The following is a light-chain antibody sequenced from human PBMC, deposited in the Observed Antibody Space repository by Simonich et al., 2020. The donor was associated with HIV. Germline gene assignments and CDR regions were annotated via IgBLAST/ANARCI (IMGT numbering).Light chain of an antibody. CDR3: QQRSNWPLT. CDR2: GAS. Sequence: EIVMTQSPATLSVSPGERATLSCRISPSVSSNLAWYEQKPGQAPSLLIYGASTRATGIPARFSGSGSGTEFTLTISSMQSEDFAVYYCQQRSNWPLTFGGGTKVEIK. V-gene: IGKV3-15*01. CDR1: PSVSSN. J-gene: IGKJ4*01.